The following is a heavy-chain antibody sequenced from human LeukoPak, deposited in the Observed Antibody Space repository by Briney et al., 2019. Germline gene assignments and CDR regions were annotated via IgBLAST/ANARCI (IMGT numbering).Heavy chain of an antibody. D-gene: IGHD2-2*01. V-gene: IGHV4-34*01. CDR3: ARVQDIVVVPAMDV. Sequence: SETLSLTCAVYGGSFSGYYGSWIRQPPGKGLEWIGEINHSGSTNYNPSLKSRVSISVDTSKNQFSLKLSSVTAADTAVYYCARVQDIVVVPAMDVWGQGTTVTVSS. CDR1: GGSFSGYY. J-gene: IGHJ6*02. CDR2: INHSGST.